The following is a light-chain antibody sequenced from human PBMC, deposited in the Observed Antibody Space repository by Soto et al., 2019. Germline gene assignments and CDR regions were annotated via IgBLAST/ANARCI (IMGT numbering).Light chain of an antibody. CDR1: QSVSSNY. J-gene: IGKJ2*01. Sequence: EIVLTQSPGTLSLSPGERATLSCRASQSVSSNYLAWYQQKPGQAPRLLIYGASRRATGIPDRFSGSGSGTDFPRTISRLEPEDFAVYSCQHYGSSPLTFGQGTKLEIK. V-gene: IGKV3-20*01. CDR2: GAS. CDR3: QHYGSSPLT.